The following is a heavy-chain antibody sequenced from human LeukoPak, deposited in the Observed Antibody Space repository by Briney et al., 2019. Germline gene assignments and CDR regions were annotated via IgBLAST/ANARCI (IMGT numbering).Heavy chain of an antibody. V-gene: IGHV3-21*01. CDR1: GFTFSSYS. CDR2: ISSSSSYI. Sequence: PGGSLRLSCAASGFTFSSYSMNWVRQAPGKGLEWVSSISSSSSYIYCADSVKGRFTISRDNAKNSLYLQMNSLRAEDTAVYYCASSTSWLGWWYFDYWGQGTLVTVSS. D-gene: IGHD2-2*01. J-gene: IGHJ4*02. CDR3: ASSTSWLGWWYFDY.